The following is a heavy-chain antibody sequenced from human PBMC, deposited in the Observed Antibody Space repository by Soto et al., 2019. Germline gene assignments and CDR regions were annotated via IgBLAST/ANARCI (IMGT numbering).Heavy chain of an antibody. CDR2: IRGSGGST. CDR1: GFTFSSYA. V-gene: IGHV3-23*01. J-gene: IGHJ4*02. CDR3: AKDRGSSWYESVDY. Sequence: GGSLRLSCAASGFTFSSYAMSWVRQAPGKGLEWVSAIRGSGGSTYYADSVKGRFTISRDNSQNTLYLQMNSLRAEDTAVYYCAKDRGSSWYESVDYWGQGTLVTVSS. D-gene: IGHD6-13*01.